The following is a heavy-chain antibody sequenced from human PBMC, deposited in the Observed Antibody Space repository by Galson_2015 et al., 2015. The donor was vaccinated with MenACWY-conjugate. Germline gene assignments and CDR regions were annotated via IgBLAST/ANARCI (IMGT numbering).Heavy chain of an antibody. CDR2: IWYDGSNK. Sequence: SLRLSCAASGFTFSSYGMHWVRQAPGKGLEWVAVIWYDGSNKYYADSVKGRFTISRDNSKNTLYLQMNSLRAADTAVYYCARHLSDVSYPLDYWGQGILVTVSS. CDR1: GFTFSSYG. D-gene: IGHD3-10*01. CDR3: ARHLSDVSYPLDY. V-gene: IGHV3-33*01. J-gene: IGHJ4*02.